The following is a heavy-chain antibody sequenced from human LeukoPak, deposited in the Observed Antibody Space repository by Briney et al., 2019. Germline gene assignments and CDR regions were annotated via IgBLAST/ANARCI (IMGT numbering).Heavy chain of an antibody. CDR2: IYSGGST. Sequence: GGSLRLSCAASGFTVSSNYMTWVRQAPGKGLEWVSVIYSGGSTYYADSVKGRFTISRDNSKNTRYLQMNSLRAEDTAVYYCAAAKQWLVPDYWGQGTLVTVSS. V-gene: IGHV3-53*01. D-gene: IGHD6-19*01. CDR1: GFTVSSNY. J-gene: IGHJ4*02. CDR3: AAAKQWLVPDY.